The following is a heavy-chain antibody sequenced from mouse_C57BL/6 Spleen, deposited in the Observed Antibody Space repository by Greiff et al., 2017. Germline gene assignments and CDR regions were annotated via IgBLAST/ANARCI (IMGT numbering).Heavy chain of an antibody. CDR2: ISDGGSYT. Sequence: EVQRVESGGGLVKPGGSLKLSCAASGFTFSSYAMPWVRQTPEKRLEWVATISDGGSYTYYPDNVKGRFTISRDNATNNLYLQMSHLKSEDTAMYYCAREWDWYFDVWGTGTTVTVSS. CDR1: GFTFSSYA. CDR3: AREWDWYFDV. J-gene: IGHJ1*03. V-gene: IGHV5-4*01.